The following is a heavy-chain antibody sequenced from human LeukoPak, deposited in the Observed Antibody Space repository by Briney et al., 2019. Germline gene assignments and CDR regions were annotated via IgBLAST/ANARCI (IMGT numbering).Heavy chain of an antibody. V-gene: IGHV4-34*01. CDR1: GGSFSGYY. D-gene: IGHD3-10*01. Sequence: SETLSLTCAVYGGSFSGYYWSWIRQPPGKGLELIGEINHSGSTNYNPSLKSRVTISVDTSNNQFSLKLSSVTAADTAVYYCARRNRRITMVRGVIMVWFDPWGQGTLVTVSS. CDR2: INHSGST. CDR3: ARRNRRITMVRGVIMVWFDP. J-gene: IGHJ5*02.